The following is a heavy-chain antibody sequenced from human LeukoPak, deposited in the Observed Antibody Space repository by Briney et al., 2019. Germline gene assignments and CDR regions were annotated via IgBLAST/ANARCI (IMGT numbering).Heavy chain of an antibody. V-gene: IGHV3-33*01. D-gene: IGHD2-21*02. CDR3: ARGPPQAYCGGDCYNYFDY. J-gene: IGHJ4*02. CDR2: IWYDGSNK. CDR1: GFTFSSYG. Sequence: PGGSLRLSCAASGFTFSSYGMRWVRQAPGKGLEWVAVIWYDGSNKYYADSVKGRFTISRDNSKNTLYLQMNSLRAEDTAVYYCARGPPQAYCGGDCYNYFDYWGQGTLVTVSS.